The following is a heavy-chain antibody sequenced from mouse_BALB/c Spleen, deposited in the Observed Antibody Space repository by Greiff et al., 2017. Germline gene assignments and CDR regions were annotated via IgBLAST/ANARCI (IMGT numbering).Heavy chain of an antibody. J-gene: IGHJ1*01. V-gene: IGHV3-2*02. CDR3: ARGEVRRDWYFDV. CDR1: GYSITSDYA. Sequence: EVKLMESGPGLVKPSQSLSLTCTVTGYSITSDYAWNWIRQFPGNKLEWMGYISYSGSTSYNPSLKSRISITRDTSKNQFFLQLNSVTTEDTATYYCARGEVRRDWYFDVWGAGTTVTVSS. CDR2: ISYSGST. D-gene: IGHD2-14*01.